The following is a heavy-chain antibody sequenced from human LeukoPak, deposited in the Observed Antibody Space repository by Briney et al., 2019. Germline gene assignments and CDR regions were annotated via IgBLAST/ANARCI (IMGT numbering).Heavy chain of an antibody. CDR2: IYTSGST. CDR1: GGSISSYY. V-gene: IGHV4-4*07. D-gene: IGHD3-10*01. J-gene: IGHJ2*01. CDR3: ARDRLMYYGSGSYYNVGYFDL. Sequence: SETLSLTCTVSGGSISSYYWSWIRQPAGKGLEWIGRIYTSGSTNYNTSLKSRVTMSVDTSKNQFSLKLSSVTAADTAVYYCARDRLMYYGSGSYYNVGYFDLWGRGTLVTVSS.